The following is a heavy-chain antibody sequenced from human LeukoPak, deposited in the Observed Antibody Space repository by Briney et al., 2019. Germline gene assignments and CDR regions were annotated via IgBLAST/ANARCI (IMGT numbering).Heavy chain of an antibody. CDR2: IIPSSGGT. V-gene: IGHV1-2*02. CDR1: GYTFTDYY. CDR3: ARVLPSDN. D-gene: IGHD2/OR15-2a*01. J-gene: IGHJ4*02. Sequence: ASVKVSCTASGYTFTDYYIHWVRQAHGQGLEWMGWIIPSSGGTTYAQKFQGRVTMTRDTSISTAYMELISLRSDDTAVYYCARVLPSDNWGQGTLVTVSS.